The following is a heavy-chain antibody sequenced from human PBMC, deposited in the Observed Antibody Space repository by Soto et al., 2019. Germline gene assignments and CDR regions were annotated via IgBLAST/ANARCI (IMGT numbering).Heavy chain of an antibody. Sequence: QVQLVQSGAEVKKAGASEKVSCKASGYTFTSYGISWVRQAPGQGLEWMGWISAYNGNTNYAQKLQGRVTMTTDTSTSTAYMELRSLRSDDTAVYYCARQPTAIMVPPYGMDVCRQGTTVTVSS. D-gene: IGHD2-2*01. CDR2: ISAYNGNT. V-gene: IGHV1-18*01. CDR3: ARQPTAIMVPPYGMDV. CDR1: GYTFTSYG. J-gene: IGHJ6*02.